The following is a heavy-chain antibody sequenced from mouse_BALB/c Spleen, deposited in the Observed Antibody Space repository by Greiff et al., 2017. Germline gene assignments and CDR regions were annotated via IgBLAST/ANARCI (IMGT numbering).Heavy chain of an antibody. CDR1: GFTFSSYA. D-gene: IGHD2-1*01. Sequence: DVKLVESGGGLVKPGGSLKLSCAASGFTFSSYAMSWVRQTPEKRLEWVASISSGGRTYYPDSVKGRFTISRDNARNILYLQMSSLRSEDTAMYYCARGGKSAMDYWGQGTSVTVSS. CDR2: ISSGGRT. CDR3: ARGGKSAMDY. J-gene: IGHJ4*01. V-gene: IGHV5-6-5*01.